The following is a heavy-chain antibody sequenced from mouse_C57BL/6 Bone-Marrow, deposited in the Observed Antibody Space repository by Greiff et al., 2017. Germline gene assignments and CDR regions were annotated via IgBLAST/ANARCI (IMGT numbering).Heavy chain of an antibody. J-gene: IGHJ2*01. D-gene: IGHD3-2*02. V-gene: IGHV1-4*01. CDR3: ARSETAQALDY. Sequence: VQLVESGAELARPGASVKMSCKASGYTFTSYTMHWVTQRPGQGLEWIGYINPSSGYTKYNQKFQDKATLTADKSSSTAYMLLSSLTSEDAAVYYCARSETAQALDYWGQGTTLTVSS. CDR1: GYTFTSYT. CDR2: INPSSGYT.